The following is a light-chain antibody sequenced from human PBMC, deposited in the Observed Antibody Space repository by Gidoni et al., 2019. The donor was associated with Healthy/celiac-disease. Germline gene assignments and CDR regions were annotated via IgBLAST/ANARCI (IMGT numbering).Light chain of an antibody. V-gene: IGLV2-14*03. Sequence: QSALTQPASVSGSPAQSITISCTGTSSDVGGYNSFSWYQQHPGKDPNLRIYDVRNRPSGVSNRFAGSKSGNTASLTISGLQAEDEADYYCSSYTSSSTLFGTGTKVTVL. CDR2: DVR. CDR3: SSYTSSSTL. J-gene: IGLJ1*01. CDR1: SSDVGGYNS.